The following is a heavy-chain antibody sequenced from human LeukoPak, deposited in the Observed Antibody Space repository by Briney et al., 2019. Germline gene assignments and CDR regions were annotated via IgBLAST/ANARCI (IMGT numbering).Heavy chain of an antibody. V-gene: IGHV5-51*01. CDR3: ARGAAGTTPDYYYFGLDV. CDR1: CW. CDR2: IYPGDSDT. D-gene: IGHD1-7*01. J-gene: IGHJ6*02. Sequence: CWIGWVRQMPGKGLEWMGIIYPGDSDTRYSPSFQGQVTISADKSINTAHLQWSSLKASDTAMYYCARGAAGTTPDYYYFGLDVWGQGTTVRVSS.